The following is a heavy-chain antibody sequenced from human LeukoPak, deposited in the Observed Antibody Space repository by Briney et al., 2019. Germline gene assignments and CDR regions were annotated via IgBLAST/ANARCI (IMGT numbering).Heavy chain of an antibody. D-gene: IGHD3-22*01. CDR2: IWYDGSNK. CDR1: GFTFSSYG. V-gene: IGHV3-33*01. J-gene: IGHJ4*02. Sequence: AGGSLRLSCAASGFTFSSYGMHWVRQAPGKGLEWVAVIWYDGSNKYYADSVKGRFTISRDNSKNTLYLQMNSLRAEDTAVYYCARDLVSPTYYYDSSGYFDYWGQGTLVTVSS. CDR3: ARDLVSPTYYYDSSGYFDY.